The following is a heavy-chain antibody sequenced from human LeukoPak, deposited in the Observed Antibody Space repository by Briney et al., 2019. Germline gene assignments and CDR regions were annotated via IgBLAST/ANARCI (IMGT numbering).Heavy chain of an antibody. Sequence: GASVKVSCKAPGGTFSSYAISWVRQAPGQGLEWMGGIIPIFGTANYAQKFQGRVTITTDESTSTAYMELSSLRSEDTAVYYCARDGGGYYLNYYYYMDVWGKGTTVTVSS. CDR2: IIPIFGTA. CDR3: ARDGGGYYLNYYYYMDV. J-gene: IGHJ6*03. CDR1: GGTFSSYA. D-gene: IGHD3-22*01. V-gene: IGHV1-69*05.